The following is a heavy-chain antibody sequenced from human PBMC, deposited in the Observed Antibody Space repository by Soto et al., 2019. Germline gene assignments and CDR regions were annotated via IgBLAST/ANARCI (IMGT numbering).Heavy chain of an antibody. D-gene: IGHD2-21*01. CDR3: TTTGDRQGDY. Sequence: EVPLVESGGGLVQPGRSLRLSCAASGFTFDDYAMHWVRQAPGKGLEWVSGISWKSDNIGYADSVKGRFTISRDNAKNSLYLQMNSLRAEDTALYYCTTTGDRQGDYWGQGILVTVSS. J-gene: IGHJ4*02. V-gene: IGHV3-9*01. CDR2: ISWKSDNI. CDR1: GFTFDDYA.